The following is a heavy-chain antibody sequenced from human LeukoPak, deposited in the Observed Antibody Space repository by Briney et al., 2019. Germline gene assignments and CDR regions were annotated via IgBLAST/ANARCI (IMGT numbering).Heavy chain of an antibody. V-gene: IGHV3-23*01. D-gene: IGHD3-10*01. CDR1: GFTFSSYA. Sequence: GGSLRLSCAASGFTFSSYAMSWVRQAPGKGLEWASAISGSGGSTYYADSVKGRFTISRDNSKNTLYLQMNSLRAEDTAVYYCAKGSWFGELDPLDVWGQGTTVTVSS. J-gene: IGHJ6*02. CDR2: ISGSGGST. CDR3: AKGSWFGELDPLDV.